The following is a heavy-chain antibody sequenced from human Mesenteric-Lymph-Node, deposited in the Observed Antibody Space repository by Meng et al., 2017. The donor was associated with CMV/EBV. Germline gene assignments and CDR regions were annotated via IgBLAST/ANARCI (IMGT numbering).Heavy chain of an antibody. D-gene: IGHD3-22*01. CDR2: AHHSGTT. J-gene: IGHJ4*02. CDR3: ARRGNYDSDYSEY. V-gene: IGHV4-39*01. CDR1: GYCISNSTYY. Sequence: QLHVQESGPGLVTPSDTRSLSCIVSGYCISNSTYYWTWIHQPPGKGLEWIGSAHHSGTTYYNPSLKGRLTISVDTSANLFSLRLTTVTAADTATYYCARRGNYDSDYSEYWGQGTLVTVSS.